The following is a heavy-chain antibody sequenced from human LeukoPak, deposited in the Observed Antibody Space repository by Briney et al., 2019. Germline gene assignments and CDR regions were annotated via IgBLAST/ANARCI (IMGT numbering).Heavy chain of an antibody. J-gene: IGHJ6*02. V-gene: IGHV3-21*01. CDR3: ARASFYYYGMDV. Sequence: GGSLRLSCAASGFTFSSYSMNWVRQAPGKGLEWVSSISSSSTYIYYADSVKGRFTISRDTAKNSLYLQMNSLTAKDTAVYYCARASFYYYGMDVWGQGTTVTVSS. CDR1: GFTFSSYS. CDR2: ISSSSTYI.